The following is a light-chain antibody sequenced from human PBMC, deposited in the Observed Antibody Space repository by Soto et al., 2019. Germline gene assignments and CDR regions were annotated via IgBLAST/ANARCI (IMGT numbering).Light chain of an antibody. Sequence: DIQMTQSPSTLSASVGDRVTITCRASQSISSWLAWYQQKPGKAPKLLIYDASSLESGVPSRFSGSGSGTEFTLTISSLQPDDFATYYRQQYNSYSPLFGGGTKVEIK. CDR2: DAS. J-gene: IGKJ4*01. CDR3: QQYNSYSPL. CDR1: QSISSW. V-gene: IGKV1-5*01.